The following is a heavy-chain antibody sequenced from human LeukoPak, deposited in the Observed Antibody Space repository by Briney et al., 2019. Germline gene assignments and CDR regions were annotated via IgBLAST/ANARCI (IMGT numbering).Heavy chain of an antibody. CDR1: GFTFSSYA. J-gene: IGHJ4*02. CDR3: ATFSSGWYYFDY. D-gene: IGHD6-19*01. Sequence: PGGSLRLFCAASGFTFSSYAMSWVRQAPGKGLEWVSAISGSGGSTYYADSVKGRFTISRDNSKNTLYLQMNSLRAEDTAVYYCATFSSGWYYFDYWGQGTLVAVSS. V-gene: IGHV3-23*01. CDR2: ISGSGGST.